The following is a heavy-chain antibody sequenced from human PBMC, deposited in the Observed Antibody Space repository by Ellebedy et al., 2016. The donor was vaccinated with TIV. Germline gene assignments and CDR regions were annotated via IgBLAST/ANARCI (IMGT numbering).Heavy chain of an antibody. Sequence: AASVQVSCKASGYTFTGYGISWVRQAPGQGLVWMGWLSGYNGNTNYAQKFQGRVTMTIDTSTSTTYMELRSLRSDDTAVYYCAIRGRYCSSGTCWFDPWGQGTLVTVSS. J-gene: IGHJ5*02. CDR3: AIRGRYCSSGTCWFDP. D-gene: IGHD2-15*01. V-gene: IGHV1-18*01. CDR1: GYTFTGYG. CDR2: LSGYNGNT.